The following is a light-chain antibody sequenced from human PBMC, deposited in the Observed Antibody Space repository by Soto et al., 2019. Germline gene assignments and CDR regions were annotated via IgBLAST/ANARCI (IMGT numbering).Light chain of an antibody. CDR2: GAS. CDR3: QRYGSSPPT. J-gene: IGKJ1*01. CDR1: QSVNSNY. V-gene: IGKV3-20*01. Sequence: EIVLTQSPGTLSLSPGERATLSCRASQSVNSNYLAWYRRKPGQAPSLLIYGASTRATGIPGRFSGSGSGTDFTLTITRLEPEDVAVYYCQRYGSSPPTFGQGTKVE.